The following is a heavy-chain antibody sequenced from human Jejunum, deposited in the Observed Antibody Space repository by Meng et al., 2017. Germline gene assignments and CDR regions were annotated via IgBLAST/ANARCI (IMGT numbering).Heavy chain of an antibody. Sequence: GESLKISCAASGFTFRTSCMDWVSQDPGKGLEWVSSISWSSTYKYYADSVKGRFFISRDDADNSLYLQMNSLRADDTAMYYCARSVGIGSYAFEMWGQGTRVTVSS. J-gene: IGHJ3*02. D-gene: IGHD5/OR15-5a*01. CDR2: ISWSSTYK. V-gene: IGHV3-21*06. CDR3: ARSVGIGSYAFEM. CDR1: GFTFRTSC.